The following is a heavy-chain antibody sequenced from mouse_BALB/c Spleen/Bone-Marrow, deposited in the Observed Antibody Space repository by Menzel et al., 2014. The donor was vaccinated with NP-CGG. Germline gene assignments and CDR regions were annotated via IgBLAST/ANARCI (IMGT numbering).Heavy chain of an antibody. CDR2: IYPGDGDT. CDR3: ARWGITSYYFDY. Sequence: VQLVESGPELMKPGASVKISCKASGYAFSSSWMNWVKQRPGQGLEWIGRIYPGDGDTNYNGKFRGKATLTADKSSSTAYMQLSSLTSVDSAVYFCARWGITSYYFDYWGQGTTLTVSS. J-gene: IGHJ2*01. D-gene: IGHD2-4*01. V-gene: IGHV1-82*01. CDR1: GYAFSSSW.